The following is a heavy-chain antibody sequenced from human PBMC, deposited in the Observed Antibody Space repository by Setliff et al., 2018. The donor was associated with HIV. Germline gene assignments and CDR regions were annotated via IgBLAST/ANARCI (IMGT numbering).Heavy chain of an antibody. CDR3: ARRGNYLGDAFDI. CDR1: GFTFSSYS. D-gene: IGHD1-26*01. J-gene: IGHJ3*02. CDR2: IITSGTYK. V-gene: IGHV3-21*01. Sequence: GGSLRLSCAASGFTFSSYSMNWVRQAPGKGLEWVLSIITSGTYKYYADSVKGRFTISRDNAKDSLYLQMNSLRAEDTAVYYCARRGNYLGDAFDIWGQGTMVTVSS.